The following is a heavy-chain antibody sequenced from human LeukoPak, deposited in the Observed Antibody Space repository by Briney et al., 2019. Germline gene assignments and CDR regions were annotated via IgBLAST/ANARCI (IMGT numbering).Heavy chain of an antibody. Sequence: PGGSLRLSCAASGFTFSSYAMHWVRQAPGKGLEWVAVISYDGSNKYYADSVKGRFTISRDNAKNSLYLQMNSLRAEDTAVYYCARSLAAAGTGFDPWGQGTLVTVSS. D-gene: IGHD6-13*01. J-gene: IGHJ5*02. CDR2: ISYDGSNK. CDR3: ARSLAAAGTGFDP. CDR1: GFTFSSYA. V-gene: IGHV3-30*04.